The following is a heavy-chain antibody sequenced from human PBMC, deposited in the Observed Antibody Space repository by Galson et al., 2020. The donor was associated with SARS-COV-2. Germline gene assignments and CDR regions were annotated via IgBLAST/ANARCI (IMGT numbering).Heavy chain of an antibody. J-gene: IGHJ4*02. V-gene: IGHV3-11*01. CDR3: AREALSEITILVVVIYRYLDY. CDR2: ISSSGSTI. CDR1: GFTFSDYY. D-gene: IGHD3-3*01. Sequence: NSGGSLRLSCAASGFTFSDYYMSWIRQAPGKGLEWVSYISSSGSTIYYADSVKGRFTISRDNAKNSLYLQMNSLRAEDTAVYYCAREALSEITILVVVIYRYLDYWAQGTLVTVSS.